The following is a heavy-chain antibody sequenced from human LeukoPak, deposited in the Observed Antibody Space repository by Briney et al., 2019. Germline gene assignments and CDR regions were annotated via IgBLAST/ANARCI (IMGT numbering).Heavy chain of an antibody. J-gene: IGHJ4*02. V-gene: IGHV3-23*01. CDR3: AKGDTTWELPHDY. CDR1: GFTSSNYG. CDR2: ISGSGGAT. D-gene: IGHD1-26*01. Sequence: GGSLRLSCAASGFTSSNYGMSWVRQAPGKGLEWVSGISGSGGATYYADSVKGRFAISRDNSKNTLFLLMNSLRVEDTAVYYCAKGDTTWELPHDYWGQGTLVTVSS.